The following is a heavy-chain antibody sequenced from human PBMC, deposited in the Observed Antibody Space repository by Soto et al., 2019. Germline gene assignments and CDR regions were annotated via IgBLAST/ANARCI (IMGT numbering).Heavy chain of an antibody. J-gene: IGHJ6*02. Sequence: GGSLRLSCAASGFTLSSYAMSWVRQAPGKGLEWVSGISGSGGSTYYADSVKGRFTISRDNSKNTLYLQMNSLRADDTAVYYCAKGGRFGEFDYYYYGMDVWGQGTTVTVSS. D-gene: IGHD3-10*01. V-gene: IGHV3-23*01. CDR2: ISGSGGST. CDR3: AKGGRFGEFDYYYYGMDV. CDR1: GFTLSSYA.